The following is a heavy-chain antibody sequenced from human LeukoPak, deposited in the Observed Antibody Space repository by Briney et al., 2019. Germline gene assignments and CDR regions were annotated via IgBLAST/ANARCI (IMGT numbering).Heavy chain of an antibody. CDR3: ARDGGDILTGYYWFDP. V-gene: IGHV3-11*01. CDR2: IRSSGSTI. D-gene: IGHD3-9*01. CDR1: GFTFSDYY. Sequence: GGSLRLSCAAPGFTFSDYYMSWIRQAPGKGLEWVSYIRSSGSTIYYADSVKGRFTISRDNAKNSLYLQMNSLRAEDTAVYYCARDGGDILTGYYWFDPWGQGTLVTVSS. J-gene: IGHJ5*02.